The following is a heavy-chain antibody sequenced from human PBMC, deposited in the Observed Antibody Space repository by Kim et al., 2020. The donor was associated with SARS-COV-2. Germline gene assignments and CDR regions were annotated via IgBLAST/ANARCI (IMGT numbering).Heavy chain of an antibody. Sequence: GGSLRLSCAASGFTFDDYAMHWVRQAPGKGLEWVSGISWNSGSIGYADSVKGRFTISRDNAKNSLYLQMNSLRAEDTALYYCAKDFFVRIPGGYFDYWGQGTLVTVSS. J-gene: IGHJ4*02. CDR3: AKDFFVRIPGGYFDY. CDR1: GFTFDDYA. V-gene: IGHV3-9*01. D-gene: IGHD3-16*01. CDR2: ISWNSGSI.